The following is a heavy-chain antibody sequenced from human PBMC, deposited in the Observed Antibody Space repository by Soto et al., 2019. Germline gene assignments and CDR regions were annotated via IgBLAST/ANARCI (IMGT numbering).Heavy chain of an antibody. J-gene: IGHJ4*02. CDR1: GFTFSSYW. CDR2: INSDGSST. D-gene: IGHD3-3*01. CDR3: ARGWYYDFWSGYVDY. Sequence: GGSLRLSCAASGFTFSSYWMHWVRQAPGKGLVWVSRINSDGSSTSYADSVKGRFTSSRDNAKNTLYLQMNSLRAEDTAVYYCARGWYYDFWSGYVDYWGQGTLVTVSS. V-gene: IGHV3-74*01.